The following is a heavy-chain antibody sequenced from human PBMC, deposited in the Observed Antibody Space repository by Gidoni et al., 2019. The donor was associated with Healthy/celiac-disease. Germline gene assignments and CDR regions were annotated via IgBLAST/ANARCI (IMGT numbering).Heavy chain of an antibody. V-gene: IGHV4-30-4*01. Sequence: QVQLQASGPGLVKPSQTLSLTCTLSGGCISSGDYYWSWIRQPPWKGLEWIGYIYYSGSTYINPSLKSRGTIAVETSKNQFSLKLSSVTAADTAGYYCAREGGYGSGSYWVYWGQGTLVTVSS. CDR1: GGCISSGDYY. D-gene: IGHD3-10*01. J-gene: IGHJ4*02. CDR3: AREGGYGSGSYWVY. CDR2: IYYSGST.